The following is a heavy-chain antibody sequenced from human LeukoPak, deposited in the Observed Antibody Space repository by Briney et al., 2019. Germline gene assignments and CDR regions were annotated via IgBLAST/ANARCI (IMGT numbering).Heavy chain of an antibody. Sequence: GASVKVSCKASGYTFTSYDINWVRQATGQGLEWMGWMNTNSGNTGYAQKFQGRVTMTRNTSISTAYMELSSLRSDDTAVYYCAAIKNPDYGMDVWGQGTTVTVSS. CDR1: GYTFTSYD. CDR2: MNTNSGNT. J-gene: IGHJ6*02. V-gene: IGHV1-8*01. CDR3: AAIKNPDYGMDV. D-gene: IGHD2-2*02.